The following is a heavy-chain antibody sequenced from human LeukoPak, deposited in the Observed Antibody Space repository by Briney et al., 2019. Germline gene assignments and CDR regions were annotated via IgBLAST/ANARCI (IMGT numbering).Heavy chain of an antibody. CDR1: GGSISSYY. Sequence: PSEALSLTCTVSGGSISSYYWSWIRQPAGKGLEWIGRIFNSGSTNYNPSLKSRVTISVGKSKNQFSLKLSSVTAADTAVYYCAAQPFAGIFGVATNWGQGTLVTVSS. CDR3: AAQPFAGIFGVATN. J-gene: IGHJ4*02. CDR2: IFNSGST. D-gene: IGHD3-3*01. V-gene: IGHV4-4*07.